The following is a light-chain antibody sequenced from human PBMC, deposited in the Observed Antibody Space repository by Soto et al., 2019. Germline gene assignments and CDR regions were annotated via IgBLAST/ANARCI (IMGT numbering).Light chain of an antibody. Sequence: EIVMTQSPATLSLSPGERATLSCRASQSVRSNCLAWYQHKPGQAPRLLIYGTSSRATDIPDRFTGSGSGTEFTLTISSLQSEDFAVYYCQQYHNWWMFGQGTKVDIK. J-gene: IGKJ1*01. CDR3: QQYHNWWM. CDR1: QSVRSN. CDR2: GTS. V-gene: IGKV3D-15*01.